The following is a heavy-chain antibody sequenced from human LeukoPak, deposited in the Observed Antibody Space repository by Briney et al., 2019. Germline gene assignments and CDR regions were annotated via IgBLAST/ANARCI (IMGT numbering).Heavy chain of an antibody. CDR1: GGTFSSYA. J-gene: IGHJ4*02. Sequence: ASVKVSCKASGGTFSSYAISWVRQAPGQGLEWMGGIIPIFGTANYAQKFQGRVTITTDESTSTVYMELSSLRSDDTAVYYCARDRITMIVVVPGRYFDYWGQGTLVTVSS. V-gene: IGHV1-69*05. D-gene: IGHD3-22*01. CDR2: IIPIFGTA. CDR3: ARDRITMIVVVPGRYFDY.